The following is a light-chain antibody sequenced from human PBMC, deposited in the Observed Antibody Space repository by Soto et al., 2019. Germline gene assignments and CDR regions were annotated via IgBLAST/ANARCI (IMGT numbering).Light chain of an antibody. CDR3: QEYNTWPWT. CDR2: SAS. J-gene: IGKJ1*01. V-gene: IGKV1-27*01. CDR1: QGISSS. Sequence: DIQLTQCPSSLSASVGDSVTITCRVSQGISSSLNCFWQRPGKVPKLLIYSASNLQSGVPSRFSGSGSGTDVTLTINSLQSEDFAVYYCQEYNTWPWTFGQGTKGDIK.